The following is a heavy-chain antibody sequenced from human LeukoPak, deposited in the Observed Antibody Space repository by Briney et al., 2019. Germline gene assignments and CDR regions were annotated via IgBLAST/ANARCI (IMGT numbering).Heavy chain of an antibody. J-gene: IGHJ3*02. Sequence: PGGSLRLSCAASGFTFSSYGMHWVRQAPGKGLEWVAFIRYDGSNKYYADSVKGRFTISRDNSKNTLYLQMNSLRAEDTAVYYCAKWGKLLWFGDLLSGAFDIWGQGTMVTVSA. CDR3: AKWGKLLWFGDLLSGAFDI. CDR2: IRYDGSNK. V-gene: IGHV3-30*02. CDR1: GFTFSSYG. D-gene: IGHD3-10*01.